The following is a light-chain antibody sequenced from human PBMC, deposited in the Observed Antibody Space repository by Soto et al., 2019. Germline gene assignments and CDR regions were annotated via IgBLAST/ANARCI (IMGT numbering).Light chain of an antibody. V-gene: IGKV3-11*01. Sequence: EIVLTQSPATLSLSPGERATLSCRASQSVSSDLAWYQQKPGQAPRIIIYDASNRATGIPARFSGSGSGTDFTLTISSLEPEDFAVYYCQQRSNWVFGGGTKVEIK. J-gene: IGKJ4*01. CDR1: QSVSSD. CDR3: QQRSNWV. CDR2: DAS.